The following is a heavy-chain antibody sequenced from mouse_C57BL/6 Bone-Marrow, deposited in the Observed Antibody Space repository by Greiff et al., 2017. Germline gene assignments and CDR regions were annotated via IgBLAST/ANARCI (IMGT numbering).Heavy chain of an antibody. J-gene: IGHJ4*01. D-gene: IGHD1-1*01. Sequence: EVQRVESGGGLVKPGGSLKLSCAASGFTFSDSGMHWVRQAPEKGLDWVAYISSGSSTLYYADTVKGRFTITRDNAKNTLFLQMTSLRSEDTAMYYCARPAYGSSYYAMDYWGQGTSVTVSS. CDR2: ISSGSSTL. V-gene: IGHV5-17*01. CDR1: GFTFSDSG. CDR3: ARPAYGSSYYAMDY.